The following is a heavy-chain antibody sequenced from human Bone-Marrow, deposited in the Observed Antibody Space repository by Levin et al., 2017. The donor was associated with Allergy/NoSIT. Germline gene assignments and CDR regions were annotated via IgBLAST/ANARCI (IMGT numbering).Heavy chain of an antibody. Sequence: SCAASGFTFSSFEMNWIRQAPGKGLEWVSYINSGGSVAYYADSVKGRFSISRDNAKNSLYLQMNSLRSEDMGIYYCAAVKGDCSTTNCFHWFDPWGQGTLVTVSA. CDR3: AAVKGDCSTTNCFHWFDP. CDR1: GFTFSSFE. J-gene: IGHJ5*02. V-gene: IGHV3-48*03. CDR2: INSGGSVA. D-gene: IGHD2-2*01.